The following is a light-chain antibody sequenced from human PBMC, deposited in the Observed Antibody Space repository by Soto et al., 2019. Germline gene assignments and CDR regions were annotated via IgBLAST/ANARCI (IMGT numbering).Light chain of an antibody. CDR3: QQYRSWPPT. CDR1: QSVNSN. J-gene: IGKJ1*01. V-gene: IGKV3-15*01. Sequence: EVVMTQSPATLSVSPGERATLSCRASQSVNSNLAWYQQKPGQVPRLLIYEASTRATGIPARFSGSGSGTEFALAFSSLQSEDFAVYYCQQYRSWPPTFGQGTKVEIK. CDR2: EAS.